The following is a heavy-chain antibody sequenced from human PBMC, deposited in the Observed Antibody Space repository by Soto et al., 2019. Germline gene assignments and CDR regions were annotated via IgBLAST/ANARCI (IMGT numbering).Heavy chain of an antibody. J-gene: IGHJ4*02. Sequence: PSETLSLTCAVSGHSIVSGYFWGWVRQRPGKGLEWIGSRYHSGDTYYNPSLKSRVTISLDTAKNQFALKLTSVTAPDTATYYCVRDGRDYDGSLGRFFGFFGRVXLVTFYS. V-gene: IGHV4-38-2*02. CDR3: VRDGRDYDGSLGRFFGF. D-gene: IGHD3-10*01. CDR1: GHSIVSGYF. CDR2: RYHSGDT.